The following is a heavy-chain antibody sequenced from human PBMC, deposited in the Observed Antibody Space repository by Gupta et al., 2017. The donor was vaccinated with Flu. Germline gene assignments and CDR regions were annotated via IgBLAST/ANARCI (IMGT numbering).Heavy chain of an antibody. V-gene: IGHV4-34*01. J-gene: IGHJ5*02. CDR1: GGSFSGYY. Sequence: QVQLQQWGAGLLKPSETLSLTCAVYGGSFSGYYWSWIRQPPGKGLEWIGEINHSGSTNYNPSLKSRVTISVDTSKNQFSLKLSSVSAADTAVYYCARGGQWLKKGWFDPWGQGTLVTVSS. CDR3: ARGGQWLKKGWFDP. CDR2: INHSGST. D-gene: IGHD6-19*01.